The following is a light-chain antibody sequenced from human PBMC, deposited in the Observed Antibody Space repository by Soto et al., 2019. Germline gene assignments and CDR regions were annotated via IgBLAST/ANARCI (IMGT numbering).Light chain of an antibody. J-gene: IGKJ2*01. V-gene: IGKV3-15*01. CDR3: QQFNTPPRDT. CDR1: QSVSSN. Sequence: DIVVTQSPATLSVSPGESVTLSCRASQSVSSNLAWYQHKPGQAPRLLIYAASTRATGIPARFSGGGSGTDFTITSSSLQSEYSVDYCRQQFNTPPRDTFGQGTKVEI. CDR2: AAS.